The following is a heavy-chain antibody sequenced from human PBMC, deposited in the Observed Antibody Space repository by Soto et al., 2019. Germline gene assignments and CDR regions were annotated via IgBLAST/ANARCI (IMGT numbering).Heavy chain of an antibody. V-gene: IGHV1-8*01. D-gene: IGHD4-17*01. Sequence: QVQLVQSGAEVKTPGASVKVSCVATGYTFTSYDINWVRQATGQGLGWMGWMNPNSGNTGYAQRFEGRVTMTRNTSISTGYMELASLRSGDTAVYYCARTLYGDYVDYWGQGALVTVSS. CDR1: GYTFTSYD. CDR3: ARTLYGDYVDY. J-gene: IGHJ4*02. CDR2: MNPNSGNT.